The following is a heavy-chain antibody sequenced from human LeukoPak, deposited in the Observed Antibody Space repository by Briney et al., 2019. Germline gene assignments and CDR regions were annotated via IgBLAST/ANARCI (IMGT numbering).Heavy chain of an antibody. CDR2: ISGSGGST. CDR3: ARELEGLDV. CDR1: GFTFDDYA. D-gene: IGHD3-3*01. Sequence: GRSLRLSCAASGFTFDDYAMHWVRQAPGKGLEWVSAISGSGGSTYYADSVKGRFTISRDNSKNTLYLQMNSLSAEDTAVYYCARELEGLDVWGQGTTVTVSS. J-gene: IGHJ6*02. V-gene: IGHV3-23*01.